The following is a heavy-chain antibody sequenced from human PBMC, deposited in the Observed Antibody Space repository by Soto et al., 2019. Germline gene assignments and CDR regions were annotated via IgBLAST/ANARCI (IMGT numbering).Heavy chain of an antibody. CDR3: ARDNGYGHFDS. CDR2: MFYSGST. CDR1: GASISSGRSY. J-gene: IGHJ4*02. V-gene: IGHV4-31*03. D-gene: IGHD5-12*01. Sequence: SETLSLTCTVSGASISSGRSYWSWIRQHPGKGLEWIGYMFYSGSTYYHPSLKSRVNISADTSKNQFSLRLTPVTPADTAVYYCARDNGYGHFDSWGQGTLVTV.